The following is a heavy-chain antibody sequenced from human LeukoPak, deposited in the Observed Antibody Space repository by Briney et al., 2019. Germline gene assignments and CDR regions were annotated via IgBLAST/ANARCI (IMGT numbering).Heavy chain of an antibody. CDR2: ISDSSTYI. CDR3: AREPTSMGSDF. J-gene: IGHJ4*02. V-gene: IGHV3-21*01. D-gene: IGHD5-18*01. CDR1: GFTFSTYS. Sequence: GGSLTLSCTASGFTFSTYSMTWVRQAPGKGLEWVSSISDSSTYIYYTDSVKGRFTISRDNAKNSLYLQMNSLRADDAAVYYCAREPTSMGSDFWGQGTLVTVSS.